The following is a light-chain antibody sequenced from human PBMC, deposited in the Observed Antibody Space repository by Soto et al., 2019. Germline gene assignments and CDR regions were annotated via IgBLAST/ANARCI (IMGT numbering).Light chain of an antibody. CDR3: QQYRMSPNT. J-gene: IGKJ5*01. CDR1: QSVSSN. V-gene: IGKV3-15*01. Sequence: EIVMTHSPATLSVSPWERATLSCRASQSVSSNLAWYQQKPGQAPRLLIYGASTRATGIPARFSGGGSGTEFTLTISSLQSEDFAEYHCQQYRMSPNTFGQGTRLEI. CDR2: GAS.